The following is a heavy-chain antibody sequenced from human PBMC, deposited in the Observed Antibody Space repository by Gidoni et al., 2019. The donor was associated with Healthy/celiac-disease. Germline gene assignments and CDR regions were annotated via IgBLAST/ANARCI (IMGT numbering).Heavy chain of an antibody. CDR2: ISSSSSYI. CDR1: GFTFSSYS. CDR3: AREGQLVSYGMDV. V-gene: IGHV3-21*01. D-gene: IGHD6-6*01. J-gene: IGHJ6*02. Sequence: EVQLVESGGGLVKPGGSLRLSCAASGFTFSSYSMNWVRQAPGKGLEWVSSISSSSSYIYYADSVKGRFTISRDNAKNSLYLQMNSLRAEDTAVYYCAREGQLVSYGMDVWGQGTTVTVSS.